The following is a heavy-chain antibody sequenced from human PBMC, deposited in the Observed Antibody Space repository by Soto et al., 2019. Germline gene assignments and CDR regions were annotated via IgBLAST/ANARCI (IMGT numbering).Heavy chain of an antibody. D-gene: IGHD6-13*01. CDR2: ISGSGGST. Sequence: EVQLLESGGGLVQPGGSLRLSCAASGFTFSNYAVTWVRQAPGKGLEWVSTISGSGGSTYYADSVKGPFTISRDNSKNTLYLQMNSLRAEDTAVYYGAKDQGSSWYEIDYWGQVTLVTVSS. J-gene: IGHJ4*02. V-gene: IGHV3-23*01. CDR3: AKDQGSSWYEIDY. CDR1: GFTFSNYA.